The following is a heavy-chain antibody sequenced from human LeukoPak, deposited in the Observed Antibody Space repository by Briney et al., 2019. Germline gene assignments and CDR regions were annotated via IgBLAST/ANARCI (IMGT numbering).Heavy chain of an antibody. CDR1: EYSFTSYW. Sequence: RRGGSLKISCKGSEYSFTSYWIGWVRQMPRKGLELMGIIYPGDSDTRYSPSFQGQVTISADKSISTAYLQWSSLKASDTAMYYCARQDGPETYYFDYWGQGTLVTVSS. D-gene: IGHD1-14*01. CDR3: ARQDGPETYYFDY. V-gene: IGHV5-51*01. J-gene: IGHJ4*02. CDR2: IYPGDSDT.